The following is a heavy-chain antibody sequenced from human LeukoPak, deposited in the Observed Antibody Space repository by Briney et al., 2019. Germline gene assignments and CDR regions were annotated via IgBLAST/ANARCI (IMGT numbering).Heavy chain of an antibody. D-gene: IGHD4-17*01. CDR1: GSTFSSYA. Sequence: GGSLRLSCAASGSTFSSYAMSWVRQAPGKGLEWVSAISGSGGSTYYADSVKGRFTISRDNSKNTLYLQMNSLRAEDTAVYYCAKLSTPYGDYGNWFDPWGQGTLVTVSS. CDR3: AKLSTPYGDYGNWFDP. J-gene: IGHJ5*02. V-gene: IGHV3-23*01. CDR2: ISGSGGST.